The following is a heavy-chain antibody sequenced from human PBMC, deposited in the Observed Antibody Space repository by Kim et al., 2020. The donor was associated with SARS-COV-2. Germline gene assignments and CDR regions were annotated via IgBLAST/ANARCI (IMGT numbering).Heavy chain of an antibody. J-gene: IGHJ4*02. CDR3: ATQRGIFGVVLFDY. D-gene: IGHD3-3*01. CDR2: INSDGSST. CDR1: GFTFSSYW. Sequence: GGSLRLSCAASGFTFSSYWMHWVRQAPGKGLVWVSRINSDGSSTSYADSVKGRFTISRDNAKNTLYLQMNSLRAEDTAVYYCATQRGIFGVVLFDYWGQGTLVTGSS. V-gene: IGHV3-74*01.